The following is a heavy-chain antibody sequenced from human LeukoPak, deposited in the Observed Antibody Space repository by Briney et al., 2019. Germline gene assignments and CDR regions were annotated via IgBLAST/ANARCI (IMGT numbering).Heavy chain of an antibody. V-gene: IGHV4-34*01. J-gene: IGHJ4*02. D-gene: IGHD3-10*01. CDR3: ARERKRFGELLWDSYFDY. CDR1: GGSFSGYY. CDR2: INHSGST. Sequence: PSETLSLTCAVYGGSFSGYYWSWIRQPPGKGLEWIGEINHSGSTNYNPSLKSRVTISVDTSKNQFSLKLSSVTAADTAVYYCARERKRFGELLWDSYFDYWGQGTLVTVSS.